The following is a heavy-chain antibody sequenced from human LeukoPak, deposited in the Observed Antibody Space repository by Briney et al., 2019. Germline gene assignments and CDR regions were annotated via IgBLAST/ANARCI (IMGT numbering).Heavy chain of an antibody. D-gene: IGHD3-16*01. V-gene: IGHV3-48*03. CDR1: GFTFSTYE. CDR2: INSSGSII. CDR3: ARPRWGTRDFDH. Sequence: PGGSLRLSCAASGFTFSTYEMNWVRQAPGKGLERVSYINSSGSIIYYADSVKGRFTISRDNAENSLYLQMNSLRGEDTAVYYCARPRWGTRDFDHWGQGTLVTVSS. J-gene: IGHJ4*02.